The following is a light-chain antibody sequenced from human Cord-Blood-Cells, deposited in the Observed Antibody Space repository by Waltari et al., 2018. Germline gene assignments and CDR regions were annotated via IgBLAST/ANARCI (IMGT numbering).Light chain of an antibody. CDR1: SSDVGSYNL. CDR3: CSYAGSSTV. V-gene: IGLV2-23*01. J-gene: IGLJ2*01. Sequence: QSALTQPASVSGSPGQSITISCTGTSSDVGSYNLVTWYQQHPGKAPKLSIYESRWRPSGFSNRFAGSKSGNTASLTIAVLQAEDEADYYCCSYAGSSTVFGGGTKLTVL. CDR2: ESR.